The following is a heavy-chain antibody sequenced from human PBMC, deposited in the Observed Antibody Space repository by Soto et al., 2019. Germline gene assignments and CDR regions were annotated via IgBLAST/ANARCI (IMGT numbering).Heavy chain of an antibody. D-gene: IGHD2-21*02. CDR2: IYYSGST. CDR1: GGSISSYY. J-gene: IGHJ5*02. Sequence: SETLSLTCTVSGGSISSYYWSWIRQPPGKGLEWIGYIYYSGSTNYNPSLKSRVTISVDTSKNQFSLKLSSVTAADTAMYYCARSAYCGGDCYSSDWFDPWGQGTLVTVSS. V-gene: IGHV4-59*01. CDR3: ARSAYCGGDCYSSDWFDP.